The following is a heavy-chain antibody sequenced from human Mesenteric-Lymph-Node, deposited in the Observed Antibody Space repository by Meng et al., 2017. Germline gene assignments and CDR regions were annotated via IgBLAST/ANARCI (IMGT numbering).Heavy chain of an antibody. Sequence: SETLSLTCAVSGGSISSDNLWSWVRQPPGKGLEWIGESYLSGSTYYNPSLKDRVTISLDKSRNHFSLKLGSVTAADTAVYYCAREDYGSGSRNPPTDYWGQGTLVTVSS. D-gene: IGHD3-10*01. CDR2: SYLSGST. CDR3: AREDYGSGSRNPPTDY. CDR1: GGSISSDNL. J-gene: IGHJ4*02. V-gene: IGHV4-4*02.